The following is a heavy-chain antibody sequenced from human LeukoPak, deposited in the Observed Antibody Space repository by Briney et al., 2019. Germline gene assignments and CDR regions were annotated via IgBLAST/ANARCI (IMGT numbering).Heavy chain of an antibody. CDR2: ISWNSGSI. D-gene: IGHD6-19*01. J-gene: IGHJ3*02. CDR3: AKDIGLYSSGWDAFDI. Sequence: GGSLRLSCAASGSTFSSYAMSWVRQAPGKGLEWVSGISWNSGSIGYADSVKGRFTISRDNAKNSLYLQMNSLRAEDTALYYCAKDIGLYSSGWDAFDIWGQGTMVTVSS. CDR1: GSTFSSYA. V-gene: IGHV3-9*01.